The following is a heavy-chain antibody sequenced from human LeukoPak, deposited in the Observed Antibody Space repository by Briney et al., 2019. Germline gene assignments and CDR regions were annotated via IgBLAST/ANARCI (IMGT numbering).Heavy chain of an antibody. Sequence: SETLSLTCAVSGGSISSSNWWSWVRQPPGKGLEWIGEIYHSGSTNYNPSLKSRVTISVDKSKNQFSLKLSSVTAADTAVYYCASTPGGAAAGYFDYWGQGTLVTVSS. CDR1: GGSISSSNW. CDR2: IYHSGST. J-gene: IGHJ4*02. CDR3: ASTPGGAAAGYFDY. V-gene: IGHV4-4*02. D-gene: IGHD6-13*01.